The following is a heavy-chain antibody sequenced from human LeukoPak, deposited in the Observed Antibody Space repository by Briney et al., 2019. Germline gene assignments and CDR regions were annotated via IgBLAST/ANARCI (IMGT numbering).Heavy chain of an antibody. CDR1: SYSISSGYY. CDR2: IYHSGST. CDR3: AVNSYAKDAFDI. J-gene: IGHJ3*02. Sequence: PSETLSLTCAVSSYSISSGYYWGWTRQPPGKGLEWIGSIYHSGSTYYSPSLKSRVTISVDTSKNQFSLKLSSVTAADTAVYYCAVNSYAKDAFDIWGQGTMVTVSS. D-gene: IGHD5-18*01. V-gene: IGHV4-38-2*01.